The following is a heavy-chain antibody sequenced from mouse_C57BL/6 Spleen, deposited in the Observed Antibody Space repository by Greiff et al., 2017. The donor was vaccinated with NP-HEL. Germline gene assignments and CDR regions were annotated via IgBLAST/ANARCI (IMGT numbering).Heavy chain of an antibody. CDR1: GFTFSSYT. J-gene: IGHJ2*01. V-gene: IGHV5-9*01. Sequence: EVKLMESGGGLVKPGGSLKLSCAASGFTFSSYTMSWVRQTPEKRLEWVATISGGGGNTYYPDSVKGRFTISRDNAKNTLYLQVSSLRSEDTALYYCARRFYYFGSSYDYFDYWGQGTTLTVSS. CDR3: ARRFYYFGSSYDYFDY. D-gene: IGHD1-1*01. CDR2: ISGGGGNT.